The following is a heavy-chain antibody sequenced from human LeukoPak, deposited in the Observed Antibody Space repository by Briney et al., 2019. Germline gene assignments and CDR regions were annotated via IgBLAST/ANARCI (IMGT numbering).Heavy chain of an antibody. D-gene: IGHD6-13*01. CDR3: ARGRTPAGGRVLDGY. V-gene: IGHV1-2*02. CDR2: INPNSGGT. CDR1: GYTFTAYY. Sequence: ASVKVSCKASGYTFTAYYMHWVRQAPGRGLEWMGCINPNSGGTDYAQKSQGRVTMTRDTSISTAYMELSSLTSDDTAIYYCARGRTPAGGRVLDGYWGQGTLVTVSS. J-gene: IGHJ4*02.